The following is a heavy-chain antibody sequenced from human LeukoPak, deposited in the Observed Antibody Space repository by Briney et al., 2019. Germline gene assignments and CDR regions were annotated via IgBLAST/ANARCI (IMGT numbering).Heavy chain of an antibody. Sequence: SETLSLTCAVYGGSFSGYYWSWIRQPPGKGLEWIGELNHSGSTNYNPSLKSRVTISVDTSKNQFSLKLSSVTAADTAVYYCARGRVSSWHLVGWYFDLWGRGTLVTVSS. V-gene: IGHV4-34*01. J-gene: IGHJ2*01. CDR1: GGSFSGYY. D-gene: IGHD6-13*01. CDR2: LNHSGST. CDR3: ARGRVSSWHLVGWYFDL.